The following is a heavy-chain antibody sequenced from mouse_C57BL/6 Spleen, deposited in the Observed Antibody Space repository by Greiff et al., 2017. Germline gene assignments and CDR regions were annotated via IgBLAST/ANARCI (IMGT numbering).Heavy chain of an antibody. D-gene: IGHD2-4*01. Sequence: VASWGVFVKPGGSLKLPCAASGFTFSSYGVSWVRQSPDRRLEWIVTISSCGSYTYYPDSVKGRFTISRDTAENTLYLQMRSRKSEDTAMYDRARQGDYEYDAWYVDVWGKGNTVTVTA. V-gene: IGHV5-6*01. CDR1: GFTFSSYG. CDR3: ARQGDYEYDAWYVDV. J-gene: IGHJ1*03. CDR2: ISSCGSYT.